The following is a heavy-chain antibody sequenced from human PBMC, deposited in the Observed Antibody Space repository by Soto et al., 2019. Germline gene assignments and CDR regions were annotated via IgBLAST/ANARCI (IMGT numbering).Heavy chain of an antibody. CDR2: ISGSASST. CDR3: XXXXXXXXXXXXGLTRDY. V-gene: IGHV3-23*01. J-gene: IGHJ4*02. Sequence: EVQLLESGGGLVQPGGSLRLSCAASGFTFSTYAMCWVRQAPGKGLESISSISGSASSTYYADSVKGRFTISRDNSRNTLXXXXXXXXXXXXXXXXXXXXXXXXXXXXXGLTRDYWGQGTLVTVSS. CDR1: GFTFSTYA.